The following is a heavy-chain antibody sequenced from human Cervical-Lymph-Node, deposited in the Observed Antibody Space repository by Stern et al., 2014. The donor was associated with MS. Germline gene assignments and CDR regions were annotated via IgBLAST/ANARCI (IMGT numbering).Heavy chain of an antibody. Sequence: VQLEESGAEVKKPGSSVKVSCKASGGTFSSYAISWVRQAPGQGLEWMGGIIPIFGTANYAQKFQGRVTITADESTSTAYMELSSLRSEDTAVYYCARSDTAMADFDYWGQGTLVTVSS. D-gene: IGHD5-18*01. CDR3: ARSDTAMADFDY. J-gene: IGHJ4*02. V-gene: IGHV1-69*01. CDR2: IIPIFGTA. CDR1: GGTFSSYA.